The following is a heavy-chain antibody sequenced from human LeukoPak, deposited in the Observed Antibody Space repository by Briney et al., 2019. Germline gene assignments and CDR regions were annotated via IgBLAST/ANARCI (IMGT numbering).Heavy chain of an antibody. CDR2: ISYDGSNK. CDR1: GFTFSSYG. V-gene: IGHV3-30*03. Sequence: GGSLRLSCAASGFTFSSYGMHWVRQAPGKGLEWVAVISYDGSNKYYADSVKGRFTISRDNTRNSLFLQMNSLRPDDTAVYYCASGSSSVGYWGQGTLVTVSP. D-gene: IGHD6-6*01. CDR3: ASGSSSVGY. J-gene: IGHJ4*02.